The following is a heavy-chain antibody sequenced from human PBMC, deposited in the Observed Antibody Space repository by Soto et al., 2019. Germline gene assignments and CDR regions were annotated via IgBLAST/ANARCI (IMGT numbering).Heavy chain of an antibody. CDR2: MNPNSGNT. D-gene: IGHD3-3*01. J-gene: IGHJ4*02. Sequence: QVQLVQSGAEVRKPGASVKVSCKVSGYTFTSYNVNWVRQATGQGLEWMGWMNPNSGNTDYAQKXHXKXXITRDTSISTAYMELSRLRSEDTAVYYWAGPWSKQWGQGTLVTVSS. CDR1: GYTFTSYN. V-gene: IGHV1-8*01. CDR3: AGPWSKQ.